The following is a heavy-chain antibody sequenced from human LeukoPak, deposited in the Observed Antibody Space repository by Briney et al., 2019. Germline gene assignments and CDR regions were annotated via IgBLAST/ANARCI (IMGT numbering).Heavy chain of an antibody. CDR1: GFTFSIYA. CDR2: ISSSSSHI. D-gene: IGHD3-10*01. V-gene: IGHV3-21*01. Sequence: GGSLRLSCAASGFTFSIYAMSWVRQAPGKGLEWVSSISSSSSHIYYADSVKGRFTISRDNAKNSLYLQMNSLRAEDTAVYYCAREAGPGYYYMDVWGKGTTAIVSS. J-gene: IGHJ6*03. CDR3: AREAGPGYYYMDV.